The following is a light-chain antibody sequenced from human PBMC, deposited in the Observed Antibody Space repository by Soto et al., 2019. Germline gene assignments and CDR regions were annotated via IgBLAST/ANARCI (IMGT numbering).Light chain of an antibody. CDR3: QQGHNWPLT. CDR1: QSINSE. CDR2: GAS. Sequence: EIVMTQSPATLSLSPGERAALSCRASQSINSELAWYHQKPGQPPRLLIYGASTRATGVPARFTGSESGSEFTLTISGIQSEDFAVYYCQQGHNWPLTFGQGTRLEI. V-gene: IGKV3-15*01. J-gene: IGKJ2*01.